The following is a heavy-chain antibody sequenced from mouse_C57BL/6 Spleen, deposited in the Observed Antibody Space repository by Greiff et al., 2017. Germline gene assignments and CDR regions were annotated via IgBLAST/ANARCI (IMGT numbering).Heavy chain of an antibody. CDR3: VRGYYGSSYGTMDD. V-gene: IGHV10-1*01. CDR2: IRSKSNNYAT. Sequence: EVRVVESGGGMVQPKGSLKLSCPASGFSFNTYAMNWVRQAPGKGLEWVARIRSKSNNYATYYADSVKDRFTIFRDDSESMLYLQMNDLKTEDTAMYYCVRGYYGSSYGTMDDWNQGTSETVTS. J-gene: IGHJ4*01. CDR1: GFSFNTYA. D-gene: IGHD1-1*01.